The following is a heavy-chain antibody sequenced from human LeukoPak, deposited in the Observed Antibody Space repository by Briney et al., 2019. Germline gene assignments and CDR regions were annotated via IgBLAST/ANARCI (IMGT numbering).Heavy chain of an antibody. V-gene: IGHV3-33*06. CDR3: AKDAQRGFDYSNSFQY. CDR2: IWSDATNM. CDR1: GFLLGDFS. J-gene: IGHJ4*02. D-gene: IGHD4-11*01. Sequence: GGSLRLSCLGSGFLLGDFSVSWVRQAPGKGLEWVAAIWSDATNMFYANSVKGRFFIQRDDYQNTVYLEMSSLRAEDTAVYYCAKDAQRGFDYSNSFQYWGQGSLVTVSS.